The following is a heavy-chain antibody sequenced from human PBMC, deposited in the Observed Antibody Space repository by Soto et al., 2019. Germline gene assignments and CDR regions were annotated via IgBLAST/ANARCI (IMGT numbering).Heavy chain of an antibody. V-gene: IGHV4-31*03. Sequence: TLYLTCTVSGGSSSSGGYYWSWIRQHPGKGLEWIGYIYYSVSTYYNPSLKSRVTISVDTSKNQFSLKLSSVTAAYTAVYYCARGGYYYDSSGYYSAGVGAFDIWGQGTMVTGSS. D-gene: IGHD3-22*01. CDR1: GGSSSSGGYY. J-gene: IGHJ3*02. CDR3: ARGGYYYDSSGYYSAGVGAFDI. CDR2: IYYSVST.